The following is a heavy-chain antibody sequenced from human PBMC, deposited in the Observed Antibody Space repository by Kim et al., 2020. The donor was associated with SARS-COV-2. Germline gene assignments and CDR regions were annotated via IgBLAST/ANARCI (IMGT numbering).Heavy chain of an antibody. CDR1: VGTFSSYA. CDR2: IIPIFGIA. J-gene: IGHJ6*03. D-gene: IGHD6-19*01. Sequence: SVKVSCKASVGTFSSYAISWVRQAPGQGLEWMGRIIPIFGIANYAQKFQGRVTITADKSTSTAYMELSSLRSEDTAVYYCARAPAGSYYYYYMDVWGKG. CDR3: ARAPAGSYYYYYMDV. V-gene: IGHV1-69*04.